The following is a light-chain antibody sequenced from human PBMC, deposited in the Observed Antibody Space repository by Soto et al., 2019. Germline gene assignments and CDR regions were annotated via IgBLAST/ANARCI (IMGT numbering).Light chain of an antibody. CDR3: QQYATSPHT. J-gene: IGKJ2*01. CDR2: GAS. CDR1: QSVSSSQ. Sequence: EIVLTQSPGTLSLSPGESATLSCRASQSVSSSQVAWYQQKPGQAPRLLIYGASNRATGIPDRFSGVGSETDFTLTISRLEPEDFAVYYCQQYATSPHTFGQGTKLEIK. V-gene: IGKV3-20*01.